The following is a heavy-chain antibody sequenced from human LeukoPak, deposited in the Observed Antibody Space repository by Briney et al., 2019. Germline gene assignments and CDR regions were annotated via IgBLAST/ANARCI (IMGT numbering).Heavy chain of an antibody. V-gene: IGHV4-4*07. J-gene: IGHJ5*02. CDR3: AKGAGPPWFDP. D-gene: IGHD6-19*01. CDR2: IYTSGST. CDR1: GGSISSYY. Sequence: PSETLSLTCTVSGGSISSYYWSWIRQPAGKGLEWIGRIYTSGSTNYNPSLKSRVTMSVHTSKNHFSLKLSSVTAADTAVYYCAKGAGPPWFDPWGQGTLVTVSS.